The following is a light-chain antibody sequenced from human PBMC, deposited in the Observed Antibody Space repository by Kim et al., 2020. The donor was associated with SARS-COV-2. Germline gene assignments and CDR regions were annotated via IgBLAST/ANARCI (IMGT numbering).Light chain of an antibody. CDR2: KAS. J-gene: IGKJ2*01. CDR3: KQYDSQPYT. V-gene: IGKV1-5*03. Sequence: DIQMTQSPSTLSASVGDRVTITCRASQSVSSWLAWYQQKPGKAPKLLIYKASTLEGGVPSRFSGRGSGTEFTLTINSLQPDDFATYCCKQYDSQPYTFGQGTKLEI. CDR1: QSVSSW.